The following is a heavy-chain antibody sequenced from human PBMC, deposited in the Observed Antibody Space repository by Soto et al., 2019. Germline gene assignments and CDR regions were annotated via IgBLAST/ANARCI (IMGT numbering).Heavy chain of an antibody. CDR2: ITYRGTT. Sequence: QVQLQESGPGLVNPSQTLSLTCTVSGGSINSGGSNWNWIRQRPGEGLEWIGYITYRGTTYSIPSLKSRVTMSVDTSKNHFYLKLSSVSAADTAVYYCARDSGESLRFFDYWGQGAPVTVSS. V-gene: IGHV4-31*03. J-gene: IGHJ4*02. CDR1: GGSINSGGSN. CDR3: ARDSGESLRFFDY. D-gene: IGHD3-10*01.